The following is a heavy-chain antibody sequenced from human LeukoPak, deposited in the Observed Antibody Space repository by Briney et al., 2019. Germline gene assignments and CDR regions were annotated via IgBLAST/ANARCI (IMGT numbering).Heavy chain of an antibody. Sequence: SGPTLVKPTQTLTLTCTFSGFSLSTSGMCVSWIRQPPGKALEWLARIDWDDDKYYSTSLKTRLTISEDTSKNQVVLTMTNMDPVDTATYYCARTYYYDSSGYYSTYYFDYWGQGTLVTVSS. CDR2: IDWDDDK. D-gene: IGHD3-22*01. CDR1: GFSLSTSGMC. CDR3: ARTYYYDSSGYYSTYYFDY. V-gene: IGHV2-70*11. J-gene: IGHJ4*02.